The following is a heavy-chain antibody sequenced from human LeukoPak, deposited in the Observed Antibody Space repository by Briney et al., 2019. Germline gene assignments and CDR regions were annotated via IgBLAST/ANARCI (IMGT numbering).Heavy chain of an antibody. J-gene: IGHJ6*03. Sequence: ASVKVSCKASGYTFTGYYMHWVRQAPGQGLEWMGWINPNSGGTNYAQKFQGRVTMTRDTSISTAYMELSRLRSDDTAVYYCARVGTVTGGYYYYYMDVWGKGTTVTVSS. D-gene: IGHD4-17*01. CDR3: ARVGTVTGGYYYYYMDV. CDR2: INPNSGGT. CDR1: GYTFTGYY. V-gene: IGHV1-2*02.